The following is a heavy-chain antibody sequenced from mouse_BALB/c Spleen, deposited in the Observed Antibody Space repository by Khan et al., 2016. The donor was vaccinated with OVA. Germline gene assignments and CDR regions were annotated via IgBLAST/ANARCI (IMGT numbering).Heavy chain of an antibody. J-gene: IGHJ2*02. CDR1: GYSITSDYA. V-gene: IGHV3-2*02. Sequence: QLEESGPGLVKPSQSLSLTCTVTGYSITSDYAWNWIRQFPGNKLEWMGFISYSGNTKYNPSLKSHFSITRDTSKNQFFLQLNSVTTEDTATYYCARVYGGDFDYWGQGTSLTVSS. D-gene: IGHD1-1*01. CDR2: ISYSGNT. CDR3: ARVYGGDFDY.